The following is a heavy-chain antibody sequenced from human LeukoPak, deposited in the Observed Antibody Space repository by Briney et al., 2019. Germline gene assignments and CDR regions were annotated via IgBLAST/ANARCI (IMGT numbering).Heavy chain of an antibody. D-gene: IGHD4-17*01. V-gene: IGHV4-59*01. Sequence: SETLSLTCTVSGGXISSYYWSWIRQPPGKGLEWIGNIYYSGSTNYSPSLKSRVTISVDTSKNQFSLKLSSVTAADTAVYYCAREAGDYVGVFDYWGQGTLVTVSS. CDR2: IYYSGST. CDR1: GGXISSYY. J-gene: IGHJ4*02. CDR3: AREAGDYVGVFDY.